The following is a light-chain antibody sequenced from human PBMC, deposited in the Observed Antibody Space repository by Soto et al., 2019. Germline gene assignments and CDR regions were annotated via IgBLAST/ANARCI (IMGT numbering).Light chain of an antibody. CDR3: QQQET. CDR1: QSISSW. J-gene: IGKJ1*01. V-gene: IGKV1-5*01. CDR2: DAS. Sequence: DIRMTQSPSTLSASVGDRVTITCRASQSISSWLAWYQQKPGKAPKLLIYDASSLESGVPSRFSGSGSGTEFTLTISSLQPDDFATYYCQQQETFGQGTKVEIK.